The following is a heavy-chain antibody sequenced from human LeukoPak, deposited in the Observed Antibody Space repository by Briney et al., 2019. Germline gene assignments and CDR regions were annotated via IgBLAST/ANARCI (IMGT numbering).Heavy chain of an antibody. CDR3: ARTTEAHSWRTRYYDYYMDV. D-gene: IGHD6-13*01. V-gene: IGHV4-59*01. Sequence: PSETLSFTCTVSGGSISSYYWSWIRQPPGKGLEWIGYIYYSGSTNYNPSLKSRLTISVGTSKNQFSLKLSSVTAADTAVYYCARTTEAHSWRTRYYDYYMDVWGKGTTVAVSS. CDR1: GGSISSYY. J-gene: IGHJ6*03. CDR2: IYYSGST.